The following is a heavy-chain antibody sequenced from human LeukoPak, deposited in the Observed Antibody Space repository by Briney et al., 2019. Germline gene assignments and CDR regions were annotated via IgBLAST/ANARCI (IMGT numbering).Heavy chain of an antibody. Sequence: AASVKVSCKASGGTFSSYAISWVRQAPGQGLEWMGWINPNSGGTNYAQKFQGRVTMTRDTSISTAYMELSRLRSDDTAVYYCARVFRPYYYHPNAFDIWGQGTMVTVSS. D-gene: IGHD3-22*01. CDR1: GGTFSSYA. CDR2: INPNSGGT. J-gene: IGHJ3*02. V-gene: IGHV1-2*02. CDR3: ARVFRPYYYHPNAFDI.